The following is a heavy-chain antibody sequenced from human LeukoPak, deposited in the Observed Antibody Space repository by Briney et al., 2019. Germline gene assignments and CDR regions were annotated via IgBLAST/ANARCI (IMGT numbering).Heavy chain of an antibody. J-gene: IGHJ2*01. Sequence: GRSLRLSCAASGFTFSSYGMHWVRQAPGKGLEWVAVISYDGSNKYYADSVKGQFTISRDNSKNTLYLQMNSLRAGDTAVYYCARSIVGPTITYWYFDLWGRGTLVTVSS. CDR3: ARSIVGPTITYWYFDL. CDR2: ISYDGSNK. D-gene: IGHD1-26*01. CDR1: GFTFSSYG. V-gene: IGHV3-30*03.